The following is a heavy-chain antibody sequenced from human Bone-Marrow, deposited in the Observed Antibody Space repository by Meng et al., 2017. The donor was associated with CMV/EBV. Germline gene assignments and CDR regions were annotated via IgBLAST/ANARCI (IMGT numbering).Heavy chain of an antibody. V-gene: IGHV3-23*01. CDR2: ISGSGGST. J-gene: IGHJ4*02. CDR3: AKGEMAIPV. D-gene: IGHD5-24*01. Sequence: GESLKISCAASGFTFSSYAMSWVRQAPGKGLEWVSAISGSGGSTYYADSVKGRFTISRDNSKNTLYLQMNSLRAEDTAVYYCAKGEMAIPVWGQGTLVTVSS. CDR1: GFTFSSYA.